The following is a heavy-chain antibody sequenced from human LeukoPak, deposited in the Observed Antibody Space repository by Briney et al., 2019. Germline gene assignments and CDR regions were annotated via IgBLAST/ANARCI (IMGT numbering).Heavy chain of an antibody. J-gene: IGHJ3*02. Sequence: GASVKVSCKASGYTFIGYDMHWVRQAPGQGLEWMGIINPSGGSTSYAQKFQGRVTMTRDTSTSTVYMEMSSVRSEDTGVYYCARGGYSSSHDAFDIWGQGTMVTVSS. CDR2: INPSGGST. CDR1: GYTFIGYD. D-gene: IGHD6-13*01. CDR3: ARGGYSSSHDAFDI. V-gene: IGHV1-46*01.